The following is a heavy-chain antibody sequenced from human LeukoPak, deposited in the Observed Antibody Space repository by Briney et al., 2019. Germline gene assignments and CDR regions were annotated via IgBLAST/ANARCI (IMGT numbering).Heavy chain of an antibody. Sequence: GGSLRLSCAASRFTFSSYWMSWVRQAPGKGLEWVANIKQGGSEKYYVDSVKGRFTISRDNAKNSLFLQMNSLRAEDTAVYYCSRGDSGNYVGFFFDFWGQGTLVTVSS. CDR1: RFTFSSYW. CDR3: SRGDSGNYVGFFFDF. V-gene: IGHV3-7*01. CDR2: IKQGGSEK. J-gene: IGHJ4*02. D-gene: IGHD1-26*01.